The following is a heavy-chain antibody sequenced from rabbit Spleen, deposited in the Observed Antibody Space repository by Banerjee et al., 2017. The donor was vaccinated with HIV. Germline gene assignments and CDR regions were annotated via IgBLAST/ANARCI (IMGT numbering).Heavy chain of an antibody. CDR2: IDAGSSGGT. CDR3: ARDSSSSFSSYGMDL. Sequence: QSLEESGGDLVKPGGSLALTCTASGFTLSSYWICWVRQAPGKGLEWIACIDAGSSGGTYYTNWAKGRFTISKTSSTTVTLRMTSLTDADTATYFCARDSSSSFSSYGMDLWGQGTLVTVS. D-gene: IGHD1-1*01. CDR1: GFTLSSYW. J-gene: IGHJ6*01. V-gene: IGHV1S40*01.